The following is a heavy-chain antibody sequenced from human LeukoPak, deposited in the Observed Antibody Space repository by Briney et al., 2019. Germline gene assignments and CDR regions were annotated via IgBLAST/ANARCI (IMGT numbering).Heavy chain of an antibody. V-gene: IGHV3-64*01. D-gene: IGHD5-24*01. CDR1: GFTFSSYA. Sequence: GGSLRLSCAASGFTFSSYAMHWVRQAPGKGLEYVSAISSNGGSTYYANSVKGRFTISRDNSKNTLYLQMGILRAEDMAVYYCAREEMAKSTLVVFNIGAKGPMAPVSS. CDR2: ISSNGGST. J-gene: IGHJ3*02. CDR3: AREEMAKSTLVVFNI.